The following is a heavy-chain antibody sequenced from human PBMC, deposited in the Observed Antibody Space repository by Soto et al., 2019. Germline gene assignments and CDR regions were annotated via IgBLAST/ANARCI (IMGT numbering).Heavy chain of an antibody. V-gene: IGHV1-2*02. Sequence: QVQLVQSGTEVKRPGDSVKVSCKASGYTFTGYYVHWVRQAPGQGLEWMGWINPNSGDTYLAQRFQGRVTMNRDTSIGTAYMELRARTSDDRAEYYCAKGGGLVAAGPRVYLYTAMDVWGQGTTVTVSS. CDR2: INPNSGDT. J-gene: IGHJ6*02. D-gene: IGHD6-13*01. CDR1: GYTFTGYY. CDR3: AKGGGLVAAGPRVYLYTAMDV.